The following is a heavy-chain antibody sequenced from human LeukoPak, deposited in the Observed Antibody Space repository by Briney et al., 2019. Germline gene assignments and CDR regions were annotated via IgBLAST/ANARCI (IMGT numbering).Heavy chain of an antibody. D-gene: IGHD4-11*01. V-gene: IGHV3-15*01. CDR2: IKSKSAGGTT. Sequence: GGSPRLSCVASGFTFNNAWMRWVRQAPGKGLQWVGRIKSKSAGGTTDYTAPVKGRFIISRDDSKNTLYLQMNSLKSEDTAVYYCIADVAGGSNFADYWGQGTLVTVSS. CDR3: IADVAGGSNFADY. CDR1: GFTFNNAW. J-gene: IGHJ4*02.